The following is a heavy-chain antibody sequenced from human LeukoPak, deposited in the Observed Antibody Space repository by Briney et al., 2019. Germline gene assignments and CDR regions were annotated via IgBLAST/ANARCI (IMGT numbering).Heavy chain of an antibody. Sequence: PSETLSLTCADYGGSFSGYYWSWIRQPPGKGLEWIGYIYYSGSTNYNPSLKSRVTISVDTSKNQFSLKLSSVTAADTAVYYCARDRGPGTWFDPWGQGTLVTVSS. J-gene: IGHJ5*02. D-gene: IGHD3-10*01. CDR3: ARDRGPGTWFDP. V-gene: IGHV4-59*01. CDR2: IYYSGST. CDR1: GGSFSGYY.